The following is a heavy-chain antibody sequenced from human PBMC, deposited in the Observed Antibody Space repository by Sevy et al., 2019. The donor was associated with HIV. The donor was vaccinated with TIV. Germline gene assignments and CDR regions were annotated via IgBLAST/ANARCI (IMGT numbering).Heavy chain of an antibody. J-gene: IGHJ3*02. CDR1: GYSFTNFW. D-gene: IGHD6-6*01. Sequence: GESLKISCKGSGYSFTNFWIAWVRQMPGKGLEWMGIIYPDDSDTRYSPSFQGQVSISADKSISTAYLQWSSLKASDTAMYYSARPRGIAARHDAFAIWAQGTMVTISS. V-gene: IGHV5-51*01. CDR2: IYPDDSDT. CDR3: ARPRGIAARHDAFAI.